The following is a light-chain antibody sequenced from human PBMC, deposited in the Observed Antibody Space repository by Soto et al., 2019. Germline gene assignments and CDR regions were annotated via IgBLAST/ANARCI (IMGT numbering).Light chain of an antibody. Sequence: EIVMTQSPATLSVSPGERATLSCRASQSVSSNLAWYQQKPGQAPRFLIYGASTRATGIPARFSGSGSGTTFTLTITSLQSEDFAVYYCQQYNNCPTFGQGTTVEPK. CDR2: GAS. J-gene: IGKJ1*01. CDR1: QSVSSN. CDR3: QQYNNCPT. V-gene: IGKV3-15*01.